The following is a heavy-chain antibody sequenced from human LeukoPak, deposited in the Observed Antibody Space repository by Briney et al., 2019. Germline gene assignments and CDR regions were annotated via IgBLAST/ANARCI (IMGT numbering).Heavy chain of an antibody. CDR2: IWSDGSNK. V-gene: IGHV3-33*01. CDR1: GFTFSNYA. CDR3: ARDPPAGHYYYYYGMDV. J-gene: IGHJ6*02. D-gene: IGHD6-13*01. Sequence: GTSLRLSCTVSGFTFSNYAMHWVRQAPGKGLEWVTIIWSDGSNKYYAESMKGRFTISRDNSKNTLYLEMNSLRTEDTAVYYCARDPPAGHYYYYYGMDVWGQGTTVTVSS.